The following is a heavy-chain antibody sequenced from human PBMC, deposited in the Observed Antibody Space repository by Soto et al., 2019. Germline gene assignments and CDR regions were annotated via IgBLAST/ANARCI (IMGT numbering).Heavy chain of an antibody. Sequence: VQLVESGGGLVQPGGSLKLSCAASGFTFSGSDIHWVRQASGKGLEWVGRVGSKTNYYATAYDASVKGRFTISRDDSKNMAYLQMNSLKIEDTALYYCTAGSYYTWGQGTLVTVSS. CDR1: GFTFSGSD. CDR3: TAGSYYT. J-gene: IGHJ5*02. V-gene: IGHV3-73*01. CDR2: VGSKTNYYAT. D-gene: IGHD1-26*01.